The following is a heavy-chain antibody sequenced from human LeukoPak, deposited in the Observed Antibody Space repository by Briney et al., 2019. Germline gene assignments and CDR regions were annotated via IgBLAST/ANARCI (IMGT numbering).Heavy chain of an antibody. D-gene: IGHD6-13*01. CDR1: GFTFSSYA. CDR3: TKDLRYSSSWYPFDY. J-gene: IGHJ4*02. CDR2: ISGSGGST. Sequence: PGGSLRLSCAASGFTFSSYAMSWVRQAPGKGLEWVSVISGSGGSTDYADSVKGRFTISRDNSKKTLSLQMNSLRAEDTAVYYCTKDLRYSSSWYPFDYWGQGTLVTVSS. V-gene: IGHV3-23*01.